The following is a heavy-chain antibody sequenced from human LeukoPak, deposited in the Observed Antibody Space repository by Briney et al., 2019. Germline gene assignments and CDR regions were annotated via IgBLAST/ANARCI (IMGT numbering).Heavy chain of an antibody. J-gene: IGHJ3*02. CDR2: IYYSGST. CDR1: GGSISSYY. V-gene: IGHV4-59*01. CDR3: AREVGATADGAFDI. D-gene: IGHD1-26*01. Sequence: SETLSLTCTVSGGSISSYYWSWIRQPPGKGLEWIGYIYYSGSTNYNPSLKSRVPTSVDTSKNQFSLKLSSVTAADTAVYYCAREVGATADGAFDIWGQGTMVTVSS.